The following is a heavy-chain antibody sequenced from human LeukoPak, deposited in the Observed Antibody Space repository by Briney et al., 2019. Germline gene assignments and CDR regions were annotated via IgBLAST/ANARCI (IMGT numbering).Heavy chain of an antibody. V-gene: IGHV3-74*01. CDR1: GFTFSRHW. CDR2: INSDGSST. CDR3: ARGPDASGIYRPGDY. D-gene: IGHD3-10*01. Sequence: PGGSLRLSCAASGFTFSRHWMHWVRHAPGKGLVWVSRINSDGSSTSYAESVKGRFTIFRDNANNILFLQMNSLRAEDTAVYYCARGPDASGIYRPGDYWGQGTLVTVSS. J-gene: IGHJ4*02.